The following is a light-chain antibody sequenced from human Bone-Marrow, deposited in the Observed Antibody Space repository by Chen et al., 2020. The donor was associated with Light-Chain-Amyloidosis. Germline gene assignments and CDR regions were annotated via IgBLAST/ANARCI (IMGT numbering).Light chain of an antibody. V-gene: IGLV3-25*03. CDR2: RDT. CDR3: QSTDSSGTYEVI. Sequence: SSQLTHPPSVLVSPGQTARITCSGDDLPTKYAYWYQQKPGQAPVLVIHRDTERPSGISERFSGSSSGTTATLTISGVQAEDEADYHCQSTDSSGTYEVIFGGGTKLTVL. CDR1: DLPTKY. J-gene: IGLJ2*01.